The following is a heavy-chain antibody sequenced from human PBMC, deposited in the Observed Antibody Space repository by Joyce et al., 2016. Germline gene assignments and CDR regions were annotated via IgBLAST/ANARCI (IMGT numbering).Heavy chain of an antibody. CDR2: INHRGRT. CDR1: GGSISSYY. J-gene: IGHJ4*02. CDR3: ARGNDYDYWSGYEAHYFDY. V-gene: IGHV4-59*01. Sequence: QVQLQESGPGLVKPPETLSLSCTVAGGSISSYYWSWIRQPPGKGLEWIGYINHRGRTNYNPSLKSRVTISVDTSKNEFSLKMTSVTAADTAVYYCARGNDYDYWSGYEAHYFDYWGQGTLVTVSS. D-gene: IGHD3-3*01.